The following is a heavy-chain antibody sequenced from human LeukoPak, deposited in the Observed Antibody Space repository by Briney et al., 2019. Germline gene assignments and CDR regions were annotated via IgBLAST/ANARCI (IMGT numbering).Heavy chain of an antibody. CDR3: ARLGESAVAGLTFDY. CDR2: IYYSGST. CDR1: GVSISSYY. J-gene: IGHJ4*02. Sequence: SETLSLTCTVSGVSISSYYWSWIRQPPGKGLEWIGYIYYSGSTNYNPSFKSRVTISVDTSKNQFSLKLSSVTAADTAVYYCARLGESAVAGLTFDYWGQGTLVTVSS. D-gene: IGHD6-19*01. V-gene: IGHV4-59*08.